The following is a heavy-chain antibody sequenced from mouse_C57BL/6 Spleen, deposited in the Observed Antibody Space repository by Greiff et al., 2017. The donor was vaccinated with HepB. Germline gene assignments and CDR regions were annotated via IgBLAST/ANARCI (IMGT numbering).Heavy chain of an antibody. CDR3: ASYYYGSSYDYYAMDY. Sequence: VQLQQSGAELAKPGASVKLSCKASGYTFTSYWMHWVKQRPGQGLEWIGYINPSSGYTKYNQKFKDKATLTADKSSSTAYMQLSSLTYEDSAVYYCASYYYGSSYDYYAMDYWGKGTSVTVSS. V-gene: IGHV1-7*01. D-gene: IGHD1-1*01. CDR2: INPSSGYT. J-gene: IGHJ4*01. CDR1: GYTFTSYW.